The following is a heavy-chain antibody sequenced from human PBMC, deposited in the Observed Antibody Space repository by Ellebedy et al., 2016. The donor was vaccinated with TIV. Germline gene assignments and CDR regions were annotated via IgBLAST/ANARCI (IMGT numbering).Heavy chain of an antibody. D-gene: IGHD3-22*01. CDR2: INQAGSRI. V-gene: IGHV3-7*03. J-gene: IGHJ6*02. Sequence: GGSLRLSYAASGFTFNSYWMSWVRQAPGKGLEWVANINQAGSRIYYVDSVKGRFTISRDNAKNSVYLRMNTLRVEDTAVYHCVRDGAYGDYSPGYYGMDVWGQGTTVTVSS. CDR1: GFTFNSYW. CDR3: VRDGAYGDYSPGYYGMDV.